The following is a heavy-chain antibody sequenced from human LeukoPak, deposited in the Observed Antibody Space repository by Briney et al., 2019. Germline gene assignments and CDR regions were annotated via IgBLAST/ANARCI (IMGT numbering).Heavy chain of an antibody. V-gene: IGHV1-2*02. CDR2: INPNSGGT. Sequence: ASVKVSCKASGYTFTGYYMHWLRQAPGQGLERMGWINPNSGGTNYAQKFQGRVTMTRDTSISTAYMELSRLRSDDTAVYYSASLRGGFGELLVDIWGQGTMVTVSS. CDR3: ASLRGGFGELLVDI. CDR1: GYTFTGYY. J-gene: IGHJ3*02. D-gene: IGHD3-10*01.